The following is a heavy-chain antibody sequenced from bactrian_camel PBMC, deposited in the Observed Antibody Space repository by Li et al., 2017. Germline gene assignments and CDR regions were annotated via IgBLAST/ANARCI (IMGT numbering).Heavy chain of an antibody. V-gene: IGHV3S53*01. D-gene: IGHD7*01. CDR1: GYAYSDGYC. CDR2: IDRAGSP. CDR3: AADFYNLQLARSYTY. Sequence: VQLVESGGGSVQAGGSLRLSCVVSGYAYSDGYCLGWFRQAPGKEREGVAAIDRAGSPTYTYSVMGRFTISEDNGQNTLYLQMNDLKPEDTAMYYCAADFYNLQLARSYTYWGQGTQVTVS. J-gene: IGHJ4*01.